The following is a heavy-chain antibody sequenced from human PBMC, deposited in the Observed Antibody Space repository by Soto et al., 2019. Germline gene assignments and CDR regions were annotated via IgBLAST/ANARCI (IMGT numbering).Heavy chain of an antibody. Sequence: PGGSLRVSCAASGFTFSSYGMHWVRQAPGKGLEWVAVISYDGSNKYYADSVKGRFTISRDNSKNTLYLQMNSLRAEDTAVYYCAKGEYYYDSSAYADDAFDIWGQGTMVTVSS. J-gene: IGHJ3*02. V-gene: IGHV3-30*18. CDR3: AKGEYYYDSSAYADDAFDI. CDR1: GFTFSSYG. CDR2: ISYDGSNK. D-gene: IGHD3-22*01.